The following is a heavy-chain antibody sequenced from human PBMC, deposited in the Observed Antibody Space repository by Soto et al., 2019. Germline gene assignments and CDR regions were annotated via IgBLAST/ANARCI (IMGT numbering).Heavy chain of an antibody. D-gene: IGHD2-15*01. V-gene: IGHV4-34*01. J-gene: IGHJ6*02. CDR2: SNHRGGT. CDR3: ALCGCHNKYSYHAVQA. Sequence: SDTLSRTCSDYSWSFGGYYWSWIRQTPGKGLEWIGESNHRGGTNYNPSLKSRVTISVDTSKTQFSLKLSSVTAADTAVYYCALCGCHNKYSYHAVQAWGQGSTVT. CDR1: SWSFGGYY.